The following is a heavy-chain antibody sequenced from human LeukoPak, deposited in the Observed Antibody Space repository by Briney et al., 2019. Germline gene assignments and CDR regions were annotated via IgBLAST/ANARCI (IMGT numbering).Heavy chain of an antibody. Sequence: GASVKVSCKASGYTFTSYGISWVRQAPGQGLEWMGWISAYNGNTNYAQKLQGRVTMTTDTSTSTAYMELRSLRSDDTAVYYCARGPYYYDSSGYYSPPDYWGQGTLVTVSS. J-gene: IGHJ4*02. CDR2: ISAYNGNT. D-gene: IGHD3-22*01. V-gene: IGHV1-18*01. CDR3: ARGPYYYDSSGYYSPPDY. CDR1: GYTFTSYG.